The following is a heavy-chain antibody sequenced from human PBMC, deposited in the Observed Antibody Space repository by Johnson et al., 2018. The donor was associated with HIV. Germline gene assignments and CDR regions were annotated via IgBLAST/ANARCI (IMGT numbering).Heavy chain of an antibody. CDR3: ARRTDYYDSSGYRGGAFDI. J-gene: IGHJ3*02. D-gene: IGHD3-22*01. V-gene: IGHV3-20*04. CDR2: INWNGGST. CDR1: GFTFDDYG. Sequence: VQLVESGGGVVRPGGSLRLSCAASGFTFDDYGMTWVRQAPGKGLEWVSGINWNGGSTTYADSVKGRFTISRDNAKNSLYLQMNSLRAEDTALYYCARRTDYYDSSGYRGGAFDIWGQGTMVTVSS.